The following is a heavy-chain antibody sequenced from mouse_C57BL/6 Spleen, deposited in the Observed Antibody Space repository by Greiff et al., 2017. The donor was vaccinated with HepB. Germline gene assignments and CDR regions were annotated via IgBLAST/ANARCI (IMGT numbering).Heavy chain of an antibody. J-gene: IGHJ3*01. CDR2: IDPSDSYT. CDR1: GYTFTSYW. D-gene: IGHD2-12*01. V-gene: IGHV1-69*01. Sequence: QVQLQQSGAELVMPGASVKLSCKASGYTFTSYWMHWVKQRPGQGLEWIGEIDPSDSYTNYNQKFKGKSTLTVDKSSSTAYMQLSSLTSEDSAVYYCASFYDAGVAWFAYSGQGTLVTVSA. CDR3: ASFYDAGVAWFAY.